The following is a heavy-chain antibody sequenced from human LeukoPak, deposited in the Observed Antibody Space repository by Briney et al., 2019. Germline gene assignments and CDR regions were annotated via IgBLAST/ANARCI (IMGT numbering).Heavy chain of an antibody. V-gene: IGHV4-38-2*02. CDR2: IYHSGST. CDR1: GYSISSGYY. J-gene: IGHJ5*02. CDR3: ARVLCSGGSCNWFDP. D-gene: IGHD2-15*01. Sequence: SETLSLTCTVSGYSISSGYYWGWIRQPPGKGLEWIGSIYHSGSTNYNPSLKSRVTISVDTSKNQFSLRLSSVTAADTAVYYCARVLCSGGSCNWFDPWGQGTLVTVSS.